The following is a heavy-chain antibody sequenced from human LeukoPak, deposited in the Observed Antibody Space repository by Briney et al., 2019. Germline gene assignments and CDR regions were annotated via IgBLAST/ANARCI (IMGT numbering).Heavy chain of an antibody. CDR3: ARRSSGWLDY. Sequence: SETLSLTCGVYGGSFRGYYWSWIRQPPGKGLEWIGEINQSGGTNYNPSLKSRVTISVDRSKNHFSLRLSSVTAADTAVYYCARRSSGWLDYWGQGILVTVSS. CDR2: INQSGGT. J-gene: IGHJ4*02. D-gene: IGHD6-19*01. V-gene: IGHV4-34*01. CDR1: GGSFRGYY.